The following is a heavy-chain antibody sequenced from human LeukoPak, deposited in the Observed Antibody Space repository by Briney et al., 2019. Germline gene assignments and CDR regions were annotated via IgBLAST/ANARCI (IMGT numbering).Heavy chain of an antibody. CDR1: GGTFSNYA. Sequence: ASVKVSCKSSGGTFSNYAVSWVRPAPGQGLEWMGGIIPVFEKPNYARKFQDRVTITADKSTGTAYVELSSLRSDDTAVYYCARDLPGTDDAFDIWGQGTMVTVSS. CDR2: IIPVFEKP. D-gene: IGHD2-2*01. J-gene: IGHJ3*02. CDR3: ARDLPGTDDAFDI. V-gene: IGHV1-69*06.